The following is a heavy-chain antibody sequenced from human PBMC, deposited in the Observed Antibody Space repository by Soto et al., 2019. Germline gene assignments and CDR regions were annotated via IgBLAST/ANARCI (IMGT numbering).Heavy chain of an antibody. J-gene: IGHJ4*02. D-gene: IGHD2-2*01. CDR2: ISGSGGST. CDR3: AKDRYCSSSTCHQAFDY. Sequence: GGSLRLSCAASGFSFSDYSMNWVRQAPGKGLEWVSAISGSGGSTYYADSVKGRFTISRDNSKNTLYLQMNSLRAEDTAIYYCAKDRYCSSSTCHQAFDYWGQGTQVTVSS. CDR1: GFSFSDYS. V-gene: IGHV3-23*01.